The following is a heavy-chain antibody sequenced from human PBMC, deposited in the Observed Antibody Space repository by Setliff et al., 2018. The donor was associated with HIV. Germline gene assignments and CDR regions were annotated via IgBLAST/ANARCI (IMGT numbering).Heavy chain of an antibody. D-gene: IGHD3-10*01. CDR1: SGSVNNYW. CDR2: IYYSGST. J-gene: IGHJ6*02. Sequence: ETLSLTCNVSSGSVNNYWWTWIRQPPGKGLEWIGYIYYSGSTYYNPSLKSRVTMSVDTSKNQFSLRLSSVTAADTAVYYCARGWVRGPIISPGTYFSYGLDVWGQGTPVTVSS. V-gene: IGHV4-59*02. CDR3: ARGWVRGPIISPGTYFSYGLDV.